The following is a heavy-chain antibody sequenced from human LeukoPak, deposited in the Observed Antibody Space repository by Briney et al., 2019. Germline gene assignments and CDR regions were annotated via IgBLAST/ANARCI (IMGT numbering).Heavy chain of an antibody. CDR2: IKQDGSEK. J-gene: IGHJ4*02. V-gene: IGHV3-7*01. D-gene: IGHD5-24*01. Sequence: GGSLRLSCAASGFTFSTYWMSWVRQAPGKGLEWVASIKQDGSEKYYVDSVKGRFTISRDNAKNSLYLQMNSLRAEDTAVYYCAREADDGVYYFDYWGQGTLVTVSS. CDR1: GFTFSTYW. CDR3: AREADDGVYYFDY.